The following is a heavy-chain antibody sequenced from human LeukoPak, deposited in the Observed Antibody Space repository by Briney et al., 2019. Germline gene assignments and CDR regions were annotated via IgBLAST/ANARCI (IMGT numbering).Heavy chain of an antibody. Sequence: GGSLRLSCAASGFTFMNHWMHWVRQAPGKGLVGVSRINSDGSSTSYVDSVKGRFTISRDNAQNTFYLQMNSLRADDTAVYFCARDMPYRTSWTYYYYMDVWGKGTTVTVSS. J-gene: IGHJ6*03. CDR2: INSDGSST. CDR3: ARDMPYRTSWTYYYYMDV. V-gene: IGHV3-74*01. CDR1: GFTFMNHW. D-gene: IGHD6-13*01.